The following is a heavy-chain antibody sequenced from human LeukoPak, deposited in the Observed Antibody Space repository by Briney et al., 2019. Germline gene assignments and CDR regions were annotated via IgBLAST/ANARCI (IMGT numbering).Heavy chain of an antibody. V-gene: IGHV3-23*01. Sequence: GGSLGLSCAAYGFHLSCYAMGWVPQAPGKGLEWVSAFSGSGGSTYYADYVKGRFTITTDNSKNTLYMQMNSLRAEDTAVYYCAKSGDTPMVLDYRGQGTLVTVSS. CDR2: FSGSGGST. CDR3: AKSGDTPMVLDY. D-gene: IGHD5-18*01. CDR1: GFHLSCYA. J-gene: IGHJ4*02.